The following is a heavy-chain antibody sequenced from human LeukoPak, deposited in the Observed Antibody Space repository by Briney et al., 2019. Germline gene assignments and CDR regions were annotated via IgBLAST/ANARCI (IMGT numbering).Heavy chain of an antibody. CDR1: EYTFTSYD. V-gene: IGHV1-8*01. CDR3: ARGSWGEIAGRKSFEF. J-gene: IGHJ4*02. Sequence: VASVKVSCKASEYTFTSYDINWVRQAPGQGLEWMGWMYPNSGNTGYAQKFQGRVTMTRVTSISTAYMELNNLTSEDTAVYYCARGSWGEIAGRKSFEFWGQGSLVTVSS. D-gene: IGHD6-6*01. CDR2: MYPNSGNT.